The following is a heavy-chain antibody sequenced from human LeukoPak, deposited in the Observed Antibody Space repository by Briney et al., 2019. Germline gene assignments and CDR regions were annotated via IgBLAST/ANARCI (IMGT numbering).Heavy chain of an antibody. CDR1: GFTFSSYS. CDR3: AKDVGHGDYFDY. Sequence: GGSLRLSCAASGFTFSSYSMNWVRQAPGKGLEWVSSISSSSSYIYYADSVKGRFTISRDNAKNSLYLQMNSLRAEDTALYYCAKDVGHGDYFDYWGQGTLVTVSS. V-gene: IGHV3-21*04. CDR2: ISSSSSYI. J-gene: IGHJ4*02. D-gene: IGHD4-17*01.